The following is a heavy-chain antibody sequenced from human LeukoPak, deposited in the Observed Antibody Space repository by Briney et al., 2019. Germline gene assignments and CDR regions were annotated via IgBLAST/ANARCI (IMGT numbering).Heavy chain of an antibody. J-gene: IGHJ4*02. CDR2: ISGSGGST. D-gene: IGHD4-17*01. V-gene: IGHV3-23*01. Sequence: GGSLRLSCAASGFTFSSYAMGWVRQAPGKGLEWVSAISGSGGSTYYADSVKGRFTISRDNSKNTLYLQMNSLRAEDTAVYYCAKTRRSDYGLDYWGQGTLVTVSS. CDR3: AKTRRSDYGLDY. CDR1: GFTFSSYA.